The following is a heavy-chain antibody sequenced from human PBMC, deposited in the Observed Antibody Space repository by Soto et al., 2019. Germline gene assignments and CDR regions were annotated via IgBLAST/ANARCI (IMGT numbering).Heavy chain of an antibody. CDR2: ISGSGGST. D-gene: IGHD6-19*01. CDR3: AKDRLQWLLALNYFDY. J-gene: IGHJ4*02. V-gene: IGHV3-23*01. Sequence: EVQLLESGGGLVQPGGSLRLSCADSGFTFSGYAMSWVRQAPGKGLEWVSVISGSGGSTYYADSVKGRFTISRDNSKNTQYLQMNSLRAEDTAVYYCAKDRLQWLLALNYFDYWGQGTLVTVSS. CDR1: GFTFSGYA.